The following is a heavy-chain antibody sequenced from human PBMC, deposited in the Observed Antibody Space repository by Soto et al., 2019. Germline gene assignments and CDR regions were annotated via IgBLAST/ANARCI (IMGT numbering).Heavy chain of an antibody. CDR2: IYPGDSDT. D-gene: IGHD3-22*01. Sequence: PGESLKISCKGSGYRFTNYWIGWVRQMPGKGLEWMGIIYPGDSDTRYSPSFQGQVTISADKSISTAYLQWSSLKASDTAMYYCARGYYYDSSGSRPFDYWGQGTLVTVSS. CDR1: GYRFTNYW. V-gene: IGHV5-51*01. CDR3: ARGYYYDSSGSRPFDY. J-gene: IGHJ4*02.